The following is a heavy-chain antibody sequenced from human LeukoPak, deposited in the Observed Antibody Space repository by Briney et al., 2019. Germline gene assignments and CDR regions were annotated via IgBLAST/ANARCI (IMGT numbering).Heavy chain of an antibody. Sequence: SETLSLTCTVSGGSIRSYFWGWVRQPAGKGLEWIGRIYTTGATFYNPSLKTRLTMSIDTSKNQFSLRLTSVVAADTAVYYCARQGYTASNYFLDYWSQGTLVTVSS. CDR2: IYTTGAT. J-gene: IGHJ4*02. CDR3: ARQGYTASNYFLDY. CDR1: GGSIRSYF. V-gene: IGHV4-4*07. D-gene: IGHD2-2*02.